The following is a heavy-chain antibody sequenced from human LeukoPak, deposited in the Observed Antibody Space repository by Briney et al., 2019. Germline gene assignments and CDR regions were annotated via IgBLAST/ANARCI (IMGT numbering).Heavy chain of an antibody. V-gene: IGHV4-34*01. D-gene: IGHD3-22*01. CDR3: ARLVVGYYYDSSGSYYYYYMDV. Sequence: PSETLSLTCAVYGGSFSGYYWSWIRQPPGKGLEWIGEINHSGSTNYNPPLKSRVTISVDKSKNQFSLKLSSVTAADTAVYYCARLVVGYYYDSSGSYYYYYMDVWGKGTTVTVSS. J-gene: IGHJ6*03. CDR2: INHSGST. CDR1: GGSFSGYY.